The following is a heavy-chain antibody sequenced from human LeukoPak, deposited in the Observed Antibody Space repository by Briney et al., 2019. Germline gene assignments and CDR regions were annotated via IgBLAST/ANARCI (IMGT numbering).Heavy chain of an antibody. Sequence: GASVKVSCKASGYTFTSYYMHWVRQPPGQGFEWMGIIDPSRGFTTYTQKFQGRVTMTSDTSTSTIYMELSSLRSEDTATYYCAREGGYCSARSCYRGGKSWFDPWGQGTLVTVSS. CDR2: IDPSRGFT. J-gene: IGHJ5*02. V-gene: IGHV1-46*01. D-gene: IGHD2-15*01. CDR3: AREGGYCSARSCYRGGKSWFDP. CDR1: GYTFTSYY.